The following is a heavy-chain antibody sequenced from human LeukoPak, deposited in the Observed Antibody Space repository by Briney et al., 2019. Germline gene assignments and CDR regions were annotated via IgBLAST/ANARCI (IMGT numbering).Heavy chain of an antibody. CDR2: IYYSGST. D-gene: IGHD3-10*01. J-gene: IGHJ3*02. V-gene: IGHV4-30-4*01. CDR3: ARYGSGRNHKPLDAFDI. Sequence: SQTLSLTCTVSGGSISSGDYYWSWIRQPPGKGLEWIGYIYYSGSTYYNPSLKSRVTISVDTSKDQFSLKLSSVTAADTAVYYCARYGSGRNHKPLDAFDIWGQGTMVTVSS. CDR1: GGSISSGDYY.